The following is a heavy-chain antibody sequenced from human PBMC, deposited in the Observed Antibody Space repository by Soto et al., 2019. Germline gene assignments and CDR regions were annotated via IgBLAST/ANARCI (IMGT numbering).Heavy chain of an antibody. D-gene: IGHD6-19*01. CDR1: GYTFTGYY. V-gene: IGHV1-2*02. Sequence: GASVKVSCKASGYTFTGYYMHWVRQAPGQGLEWMGWINPNSGGTNYAQKFQGRVIMTRDTSISTAYMELSRLRSDDTAVYYCARDLASYSSGFFGYWGQGTLVTVSS. CDR3: ARDLASYSSGFFGY. J-gene: IGHJ4*02. CDR2: INPNSGGT.